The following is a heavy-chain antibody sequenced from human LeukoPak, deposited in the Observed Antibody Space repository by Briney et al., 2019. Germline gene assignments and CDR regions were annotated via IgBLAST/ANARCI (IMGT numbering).Heavy chain of an antibody. Sequence: PSETLSLTCTVSGGSISSSSYYWGWIRQPPGKGLEWIGEINHSGSTNYNPSLKSRVTISVDTSKNQFSLKLSSVTAADTAVYYCARTYYDYVWGSYRRPRFDYWGQGTLVTVSS. V-gene: IGHV4-39*07. CDR2: INHSGST. CDR1: GGSISSSSYY. D-gene: IGHD3-16*02. CDR3: ARTYYDYVWGSYRRPRFDY. J-gene: IGHJ4*02.